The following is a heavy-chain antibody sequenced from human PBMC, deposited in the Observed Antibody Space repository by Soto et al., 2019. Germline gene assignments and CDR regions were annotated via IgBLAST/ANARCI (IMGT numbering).Heavy chain of an antibody. Sequence: QVQLVESGGGVVQPGRSLRLSCAASGFTFSSYGMHWVRQAPGKGLEWVAVIWYDGSNKYYADSVKGRFTISRDNSENTLYLQMNSLRAEDTAVYYCARDLSRGYSYGSDYWGQGTLVTVSS. V-gene: IGHV3-33*01. J-gene: IGHJ4*02. CDR2: IWYDGSNK. CDR1: GFTFSSYG. CDR3: ARDLSRGYSYGSDY. D-gene: IGHD5-18*01.